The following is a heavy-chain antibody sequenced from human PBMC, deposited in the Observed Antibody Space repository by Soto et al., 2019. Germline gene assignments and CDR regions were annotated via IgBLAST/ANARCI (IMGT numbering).Heavy chain of an antibody. CDR3: ARGSTVTYPLDY. Sequence: SETLSLTCTVSGGSISSGGYYWSWIRQHPGKGLEWIGYIYYSGSTYYNPSLKSRVTISVDTSKNQFSLKLSSVTAADTAVYYCARGSTVTYPLDYWGQGTLVTVSS. V-gene: IGHV4-31*03. J-gene: IGHJ4*02. D-gene: IGHD4-17*01. CDR1: GGSISSGGYY. CDR2: IYYSGST.